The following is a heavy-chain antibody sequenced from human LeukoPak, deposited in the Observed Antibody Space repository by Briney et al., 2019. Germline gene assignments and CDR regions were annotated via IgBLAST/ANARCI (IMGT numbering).Heavy chain of an antibody. V-gene: IGHV1-2*02. Sequence: ASVTVSCKASGYTFTGYYMHWVRQAPGQGLEWMGWINPNSGGTNYAQKFQGRVTMTRDTSISTAYMELSRLRSDDTAVYCCAREAYSGSYYFDYWGQGTLVTVSS. CDR2: INPNSGGT. J-gene: IGHJ4*02. D-gene: IGHD1-26*01. CDR1: GYTFTGYY. CDR3: AREAYSGSYYFDY.